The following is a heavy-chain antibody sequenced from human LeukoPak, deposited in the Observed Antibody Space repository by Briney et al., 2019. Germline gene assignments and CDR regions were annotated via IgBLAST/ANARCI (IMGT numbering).Heavy chain of an antibody. CDR1: GYTFTGYY. CDR2: INPNSGGT. V-gene: IGHV1-2*06. CDR3: ARDGARGDYVDY. Sequence: ASVTVSCKASGYTFTGYYMHWVRQAPGQGLEWMGRINPNSGGTNYAQKFQGRVTMTRDTSISTAYMELSRLRSDDTAVYYCARDGARGDYVDYWGQGTLVTVSS. D-gene: IGHD3-16*01. J-gene: IGHJ4*02.